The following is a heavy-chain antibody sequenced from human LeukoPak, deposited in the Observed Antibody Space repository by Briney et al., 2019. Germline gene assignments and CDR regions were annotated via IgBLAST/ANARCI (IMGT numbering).Heavy chain of an antibody. CDR1: GFTFSDYY. CDR2: ISSSGSTI. CDR3: ASGYSYGYGYFDY. V-gene: IGHV3-11*04. D-gene: IGHD5-18*01. Sequence: PGGSLRLSCAASGFTFSDYYMSWIRQAPGKGLEWVSYISSSGSTIYYADSVMGRFTISRDNAKNSLYLQMNSLRAEDTAVYYCASGYSYGYGYFDYWGQGTLVTVSS. J-gene: IGHJ4*02.